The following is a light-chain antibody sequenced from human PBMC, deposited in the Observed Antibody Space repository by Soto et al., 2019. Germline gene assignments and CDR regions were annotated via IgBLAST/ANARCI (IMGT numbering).Light chain of an antibody. V-gene: IGLV2-14*01. J-gene: IGLJ2*01. CDR1: SSDVGAYNF. Sequence: QSVLTQPASVSGSPGQSITISCTGTSSDVGAYNFVSWYQQFPGKAPKLMIYEVSNRPSGVSDRFSGSKSGNTASLIISGLRAEDEADYYCSSQTGSATVLFGGGTKLTAL. CDR3: SSQTGSATVL. CDR2: EVS.